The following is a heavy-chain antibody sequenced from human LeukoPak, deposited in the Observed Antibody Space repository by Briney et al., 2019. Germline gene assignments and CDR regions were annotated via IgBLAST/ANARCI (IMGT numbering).Heavy chain of an antibody. V-gene: IGHV3-53*01. CDR2: IYSGGST. J-gene: IGHJ3*02. Sequence: GGSLRLSCAASGFTVSRNYMSWVRQAPGKGLEWVSVIYSGGSTYYADSVKGRFTISRDNSKNTLYLQMNSLRAEDTAVYYCAREKRLDYYGSGSYYHDAFDIWGQGTMVTVSS. CDR1: GFTVSRNY. D-gene: IGHD3-10*01. CDR3: AREKRLDYYGSGSYYHDAFDI.